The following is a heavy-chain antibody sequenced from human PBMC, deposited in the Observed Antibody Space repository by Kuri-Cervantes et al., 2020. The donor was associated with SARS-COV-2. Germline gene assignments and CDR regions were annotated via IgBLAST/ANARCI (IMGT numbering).Heavy chain of an antibody. J-gene: IGHJ6*02. D-gene: IGHD6-19*01. CDR1: GFIFSRYA. Sequence: GGSLRLSCAASGFIFSRYAMHWVRQAPGKGLEWVAVISYDGSNKYYADSVKGRLTISRDNSKNTLYLQMNSLRAEDTAVYYCAKDCSPSYSSGWYLNSYYYGMDVWGQGTTVTVSS. CDR3: AKDCSPSYSSGWYLNSYYYGMDV. V-gene: IGHV3-30*01. CDR2: ISYDGSNK.